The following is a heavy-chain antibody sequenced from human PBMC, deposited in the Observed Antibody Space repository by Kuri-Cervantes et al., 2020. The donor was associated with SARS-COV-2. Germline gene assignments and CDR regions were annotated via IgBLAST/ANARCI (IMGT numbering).Heavy chain of an antibody. CDR2: ISGSGGST. CDR3: ANPTGHYYYGMDV. CDR1: GFTFADYA. J-gene: IGHJ6*02. Sequence: GESLKISCAASGFTFADYAMSWVRQAPGKGLEWVSAISGSGGSTYYADSVKGRFTISRDNSKNTLYLQMNSLRAEDTAVYYCANPTGHYYYGMDVWGQGTTVTVSS. V-gene: IGHV3-23*01.